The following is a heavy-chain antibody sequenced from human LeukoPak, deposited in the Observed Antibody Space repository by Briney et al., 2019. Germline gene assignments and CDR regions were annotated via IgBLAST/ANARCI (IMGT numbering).Heavy chain of an antibody. CDR3: ARGGYRFGYAAY. Sequence: GGSLRLSCAASGFTFSSYAMHWVRQAPGKGLEWVAVISYDGSNKYYADSVRGRFTISRDISKNTLSLQMNNLRAEDTAVYYCARGGYRFGYAAYWGQGSLVTVSS. CDR1: GFTFSSYA. V-gene: IGHV3-30*14. CDR2: ISYDGSNK. J-gene: IGHJ4*02. D-gene: IGHD5-18*01.